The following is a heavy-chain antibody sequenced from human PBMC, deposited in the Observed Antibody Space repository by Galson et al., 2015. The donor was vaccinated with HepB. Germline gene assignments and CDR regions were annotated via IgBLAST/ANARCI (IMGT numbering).Heavy chain of an antibody. CDR3: VRHKARGAIFAFDM. CDR2: IYYNGSP. Sequence: LSLTCSASGGSINSDDYYWGWIRQPPGKGLEWIGSIYYNGSPYYNPPHKSRLTVSIDTSKNQFSLRLRSVIAPDTGVYYCVRHKARGAIFAFDMWGQGTMVTVSS. J-gene: IGHJ3*02. CDR1: GGSINSDDYY. V-gene: IGHV4-39*01. D-gene: IGHD3-10*01.